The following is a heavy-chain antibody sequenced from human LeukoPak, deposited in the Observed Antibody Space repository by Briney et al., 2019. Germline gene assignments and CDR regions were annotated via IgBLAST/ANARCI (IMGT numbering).Heavy chain of an antibody. CDR2: ISGSGGST. CDR3: AKEYYDILTGYFIH. D-gene: IGHD3-9*01. Sequence: GGSLRLSCAASGFTFTNYAMSWVRQAPGKGLEWVSAISGSGGSTYYADSVKGRFTISRDNSKNTLYLQMNSLRAEDTAVYYCAKEYYDILTGYFIHWGQGTLVTVSS. V-gene: IGHV3-23*01. J-gene: IGHJ4*02. CDR1: GFTFTNYA.